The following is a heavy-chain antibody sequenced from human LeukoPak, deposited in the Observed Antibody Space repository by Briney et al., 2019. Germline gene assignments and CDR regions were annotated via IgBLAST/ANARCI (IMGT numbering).Heavy chain of an antibody. D-gene: IGHD3-22*01. CDR2: IYTSGST. CDR1: SGSISSGSYY. CDR3: ARDPYYDSSGYHDAFDI. Sequence: SETLSLTCTVSSGSISSGSYYWSWIRQPAGKGLEWIGRIYTSGSTNYNPSLKSRVTISVDTSKNQFSLKLSSVTAADTAVYYCARDPYYDSSGYHDAFDIWGQGTMVTVSS. J-gene: IGHJ3*02. V-gene: IGHV4-61*02.